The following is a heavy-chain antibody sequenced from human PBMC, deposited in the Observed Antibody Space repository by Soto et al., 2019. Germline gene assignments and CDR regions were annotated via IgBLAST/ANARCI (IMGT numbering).Heavy chain of an antibody. CDR3: ARVRGSATRLRVFDI. Sequence: SVKVSCKASGGTFSSYAISWVRQAPGQGLEWMGGIIPIFGTANYAQKFQGRVTITADESTSTAYMEPSSLRSEDTAVYYCARVRGSATRLRVFDIWGQGTMVTVSS. D-gene: IGHD3-16*01. V-gene: IGHV1-69*13. CDR1: GGTFSSYA. CDR2: IIPIFGTA. J-gene: IGHJ3*02.